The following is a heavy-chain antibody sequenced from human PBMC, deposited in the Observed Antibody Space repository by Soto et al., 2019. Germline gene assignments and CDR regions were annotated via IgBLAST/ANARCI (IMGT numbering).Heavy chain of an antibody. J-gene: IGHJ3*02. CDR2: ISGYNGNT. Sequence: AASVKVSCKASGYTFNSYGISWVRQAPGQGLEWMGWISGYNGNTDYAQQFQGRLTMTTDTSTNTAYMELKSLRSDDTAVYFCARGSPSIVVLISGGAFDIWGQGTMVTVSS. CDR3: ARGSPSIVVLISGGAFDI. CDR1: GYTFNSYG. D-gene: IGHD3-22*01. V-gene: IGHV1-18*01.